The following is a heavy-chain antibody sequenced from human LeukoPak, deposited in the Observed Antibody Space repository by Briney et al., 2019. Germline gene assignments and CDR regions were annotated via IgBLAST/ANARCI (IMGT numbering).Heavy chain of an antibody. CDR2: IIPILGIA. J-gene: IGHJ3*02. Sequence: SVKVSCKASGGTFSSYTISWVRQAPGQGLEWMGRIIPILGIANYAQKFQGRVTITADKSTSTAYMELSSLRSEDTAVYYCARGRWLVDDAFDIWGQGAMVTVSS. D-gene: IGHD6-19*01. V-gene: IGHV1-69*02. CDR3: ARGRWLVDDAFDI. CDR1: GGTFSSYT.